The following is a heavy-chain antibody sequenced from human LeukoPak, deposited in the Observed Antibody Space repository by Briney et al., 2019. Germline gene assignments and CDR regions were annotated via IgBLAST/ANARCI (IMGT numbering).Heavy chain of an antibody. CDR1: GGSISSGDYY. Sequence: SETLSLTCTVSGGSISSGDYYWTWIRQPPGKGLEWIGYIYHSGSTHYKASLKRRLTISLDTSKNQFSLRLTSVTAADTAVYFSARGLRGIMVRGGLTDLNWFDPWGQGALVAVSS. CDR3: ARGLRGIMVRGGLTDLNWFDP. J-gene: IGHJ5*02. D-gene: IGHD3-10*01. CDR2: IYHSGST. V-gene: IGHV4-30-4*01.